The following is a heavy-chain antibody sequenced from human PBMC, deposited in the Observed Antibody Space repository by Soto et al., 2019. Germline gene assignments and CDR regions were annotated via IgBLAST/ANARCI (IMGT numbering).Heavy chain of an antibody. J-gene: IGHJ5*02. V-gene: IGHV3-21*01. Sequence: EVQLVESGGGLVKPGGSLRLSCAASGFTFSSYSMNWVRQAPGKGLEWVSSISSSSSYIYYADSVKGRFTISRDNAKNSLYLQMNSLRAEDTAVYYCARDAATSYDFWSGYYTWYWFDPCGQGTLVTVSS. CDR1: GFTFSSYS. D-gene: IGHD3-3*01. CDR3: ARDAATSYDFWSGYYTWYWFDP. CDR2: ISSSSSYI.